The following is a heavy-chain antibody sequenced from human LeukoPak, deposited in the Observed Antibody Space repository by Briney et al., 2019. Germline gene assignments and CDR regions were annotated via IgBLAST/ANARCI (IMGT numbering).Heavy chain of an antibody. D-gene: IGHD4-17*01. V-gene: IGHV3-21*01. Sequence: SPGGSLRLSCAASGFTFSSYSMNWVRQAPGKGLEWVSSISSSSSYIYYADSVKGRFTISRDNAKNSLYLQMNSLRAEDTAVYYCARDYGDNNWFDPWGQGTLVTVSS. J-gene: IGHJ5*02. CDR1: GFTFSSYS. CDR2: ISSSSSYI. CDR3: ARDYGDNNWFDP.